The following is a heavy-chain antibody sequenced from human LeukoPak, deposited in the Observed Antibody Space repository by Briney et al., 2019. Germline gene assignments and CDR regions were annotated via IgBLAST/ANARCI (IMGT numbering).Heavy chain of an antibody. CDR3: AKDPGGSYFQYFQH. CDR2: ISRNSGSI. J-gene: IGHJ1*01. D-gene: IGHD1-26*01. V-gene: IGHV3-9*01. CDR1: GFTFDDYA. Sequence: PGRSLRLSCAASGFTFDDYAMHWVRQAPGKGLEWVSGISRNSGSIGYADSVKGRFTISRDNAKNSLYLQMNSLRAEDTALYYCAKDPGGSYFQYFQHWGQGTLVTVSS.